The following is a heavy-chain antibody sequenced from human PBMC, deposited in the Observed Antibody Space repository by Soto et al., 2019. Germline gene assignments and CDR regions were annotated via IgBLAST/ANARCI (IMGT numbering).Heavy chain of an antibody. Sequence: GGSLRLSCAASGFTFRGYSMNWVRQAPGKGLEWISYITTSSSTYYVDSVKGRFTISRDNAKDSLYLQMNSLRAEDTAVYYCARAPGRTGIIDWGQGTLVTVSS. V-gene: IGHV3-48*01. CDR2: ITTSSST. CDR1: GFTFRGYS. D-gene: IGHD2-15*01. J-gene: IGHJ4*02. CDR3: ARAPGRTGIID.